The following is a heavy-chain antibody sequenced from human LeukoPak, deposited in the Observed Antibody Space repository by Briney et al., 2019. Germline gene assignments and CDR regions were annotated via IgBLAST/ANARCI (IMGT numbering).Heavy chain of an antibody. CDR1: GYSISSGYY. D-gene: IGHD1-7*01. J-gene: IGHJ3*02. CDR2: IYHSGST. Sequence: PSETLSLTCAVSGYSISSGYYWGWIRQPPGKGLEWIGSIYHSGSTYYNPSLKSRVTISVDTSKNQFSLKLSSVTAADTAVYYCATTNWNYGGDAFDIWGQGTMVTVSS. V-gene: IGHV4-38-2*01. CDR3: ATTNWNYGGDAFDI.